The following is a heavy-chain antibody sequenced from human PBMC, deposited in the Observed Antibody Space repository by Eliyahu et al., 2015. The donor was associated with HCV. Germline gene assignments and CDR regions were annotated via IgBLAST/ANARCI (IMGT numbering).Heavy chain of an antibody. J-gene: IGHJ4*02. CDR3: ARDLGGTGDDY. CDR2: INAGNSNT. Sequence: QVQLVQSGAEVKKPGASVKVSCKASGYHFTTYTMHWVRQAXGQRLEWMGWINAGNSNTKYSQKFQGRVTISSNTSASTAYMELSSLRSEDTAVYYCARDLGGTGDDYWGQGTQVTVSS. V-gene: IGHV1-3*01. D-gene: IGHD7-27*01. CDR1: GYHFTTYT.